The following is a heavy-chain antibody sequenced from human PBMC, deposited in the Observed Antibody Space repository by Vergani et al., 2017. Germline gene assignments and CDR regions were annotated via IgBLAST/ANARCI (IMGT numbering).Heavy chain of an antibody. CDR1: GGTFSSYA. D-gene: IGHD3-10*01. V-gene: IGHV1-69*17. J-gene: IGHJ6*02. Sequence: QVQLVQSGAEVKKPGSSVKVSCKASGGTFSSYAISWVRQAPGQGLEWLGGIISIFGIANYAQKFQGRVTITADKSTSTAYLELSSLRSEDTAVYYCARERRGYYYGSGRYPPYYDYGMDVWGQGTTVTVSS. CDR3: ARERRGYYYGSGRYPPYYDYGMDV. CDR2: IISIFGIA.